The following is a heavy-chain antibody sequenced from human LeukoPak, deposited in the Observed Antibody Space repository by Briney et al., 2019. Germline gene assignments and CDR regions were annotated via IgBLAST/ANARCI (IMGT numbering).Heavy chain of an antibody. CDR1: GYTLTELS. J-gene: IGHJ4*02. CDR3: ARRHDYGDYDYFDY. CDR2: FDPEDGET. D-gene: IGHD4-17*01. Sequence: ASVKVSCKVSGYTLTELSMHWVRQAPGQGLEWLGGFDPEDGETIYAQKFQGRVTITADKSTSTAYMELSSLRSEDTAVYYCARRHDYGDYDYFDYWGQGTLVTVSS. V-gene: IGHV1-24*01.